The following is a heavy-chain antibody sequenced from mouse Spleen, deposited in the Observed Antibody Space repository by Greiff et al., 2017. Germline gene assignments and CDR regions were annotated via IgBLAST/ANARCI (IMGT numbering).Heavy chain of an antibody. Sequence: EVMLQQSGPELVKPGASVKISCKASGYTFTDYYMNWVKQSHGKSLEWIGDINPNNGGTSYNQKFKGKATLTVDKSSSTAYMELRSLTSEDSAVYYCASGRWDDYWGQGTTLTVSS. CDR2: INPNNGGT. CDR1: GYTFTDYY. D-gene: IGHD4-1*01. V-gene: IGHV1-26*01. CDR3: ASGRWDDY. J-gene: IGHJ2*01.